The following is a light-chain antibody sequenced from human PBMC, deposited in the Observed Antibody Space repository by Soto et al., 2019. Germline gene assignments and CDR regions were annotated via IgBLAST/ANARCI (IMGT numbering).Light chain of an antibody. V-gene: IGLV6-57*04. CDR1: SDSIASNY. J-gene: IGLJ2*01. CDR2: EDD. CDR3: QSYDSTSVV. Sequence: NFMLTQPHSVSESPGKTVTISCTRSSDSIASNYVQWYQQRPGSVPTTLIYEDDQRPSGVPDRFSGSIDSSSNSASLIISGLKTEDEADYYCQSYDSTSVVYGEGTKLTVL.